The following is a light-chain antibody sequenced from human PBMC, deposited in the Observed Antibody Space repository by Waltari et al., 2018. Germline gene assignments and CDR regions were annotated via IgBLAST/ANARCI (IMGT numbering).Light chain of an antibody. CDR1: HSVISTN. Sequence: EIALTQSPGTLSLSPGDRATLSCRASHSVISTNLAWYQQKPGQAPRLLIYAASSRDTGITDRFSGSGSGTDFTLTISRVEPEDFAVYYCQQYANSPRTFGQGTKVEIK. J-gene: IGKJ1*01. CDR2: AAS. V-gene: IGKV3-20*01. CDR3: QQYANSPRT.